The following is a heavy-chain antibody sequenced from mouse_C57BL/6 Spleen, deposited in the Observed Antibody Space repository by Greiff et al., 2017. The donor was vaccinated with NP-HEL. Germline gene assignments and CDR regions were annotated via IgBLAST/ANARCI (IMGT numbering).Heavy chain of an antibody. J-gene: IGHJ2*01. CDR2: LYPGDGDT. V-gene: IGHV1-82*01. Sequence: VQLQQSGPELVKPGASVKISCKASGYAFSSSWMNWVKQRPGKGLEWIGRLYPGDGDTNYNGKFKGKATLTADKSSSTAYMQLSSLTSEDSAVYFCARGEVTTVVAGDYFDYWGQGTTLTVSS. CDR1: GYAFSSSW. D-gene: IGHD1-1*01. CDR3: ARGEVTTVVAGDYFDY.